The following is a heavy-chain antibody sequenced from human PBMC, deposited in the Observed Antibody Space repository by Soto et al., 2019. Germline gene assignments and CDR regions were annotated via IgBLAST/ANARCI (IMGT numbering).Heavy chain of an antibody. J-gene: IGHJ5*02. Sequence: SGPTLVNPTQTLTLTCTFSGFSLSTSGVGVGWIRQPPGKALEWLALIYWNDDKRYSPSLKSRLTITKDTSKNQVVLTMTNMDAGYXHRCQCERRRSQQLARHWIDPWGQGTMVTVSS. D-gene: IGHD6-13*01. V-gene: IGHV2-5*01. CDR1: GFSLSTSGVG. CDR2: IYWNDDK. CDR3: ERRRSQQLARHWIDP.